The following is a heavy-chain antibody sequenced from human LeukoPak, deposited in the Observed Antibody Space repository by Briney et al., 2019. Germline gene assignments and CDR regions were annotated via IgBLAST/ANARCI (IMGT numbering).Heavy chain of an antibody. D-gene: IGHD3-22*01. Sequence: SETLSLTCTVSGGSISSYYWSWIRQPAGKGLEWIGRIYTSGSTNYNPSLKSRVTISVDASKNQFSLKLSSVTAADTAVYYCARERQRYYDSSGYQNWFDPWGQGTLVTVSS. J-gene: IGHJ5*02. V-gene: IGHV4-4*07. CDR1: GGSISSYY. CDR3: ARERQRYYDSSGYQNWFDP. CDR2: IYTSGST.